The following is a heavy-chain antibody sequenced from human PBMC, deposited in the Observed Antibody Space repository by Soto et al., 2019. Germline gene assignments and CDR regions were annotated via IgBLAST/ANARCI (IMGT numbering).Heavy chain of an antibody. J-gene: IGHJ4*02. CDR3: SLFWSGYYYGDY. V-gene: IGHV3-15*01. CDR2: IKSKTDGGTT. CDR1: GFIFSNVW. Sequence: EVQLVESGGGLVKPGGSLRLSCAASGFIFSNVWMSWVRQAPGKGLEWVGRIKSKTDGGTTDYAAPVQGRFTISRDDSKNMLYLQMNSLKSEDTAVYYCSLFWSGYYYGDYWGRGTLVTVSS. D-gene: IGHD3-3*01.